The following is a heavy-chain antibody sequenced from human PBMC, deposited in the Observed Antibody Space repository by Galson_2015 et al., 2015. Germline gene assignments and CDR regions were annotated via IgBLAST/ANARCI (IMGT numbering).Heavy chain of an antibody. CDR1: GFTFTTYD. CDR2: VSGSGHTT. Sequence: SLRLSCAASGFTFTTYDMTWVRQAPGKGLEWVSAVSGSGHTTYCADSVKGRFTISRDNSNNTLYLQMDSLRAGDTAVYYCARGNSASCYSAAVYWGQGTLVTVSS. V-gene: IGHV3-23*01. D-gene: IGHD2-2*01. J-gene: IGHJ4*02. CDR3: ARGNSASCYSAAVY.